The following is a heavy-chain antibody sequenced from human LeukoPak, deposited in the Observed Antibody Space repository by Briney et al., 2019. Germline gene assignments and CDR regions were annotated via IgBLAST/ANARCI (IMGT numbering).Heavy chain of an antibody. CDR3: ARAKTYPSWFDP. CDR2: IYTSGST. V-gene: IGHV4-61*02. CDR1: GGSISSSSYY. Sequence: SETLSLTCTVSGGSISSSSYYWSWIRQPAGKGLEWIGRIYTSGSTNYNPSLKSRVTMSVDTSKSQFSLKLSSVTAADTAVYYCARAKTYPSWFDPWGQGTLVTVSS. J-gene: IGHJ5*02.